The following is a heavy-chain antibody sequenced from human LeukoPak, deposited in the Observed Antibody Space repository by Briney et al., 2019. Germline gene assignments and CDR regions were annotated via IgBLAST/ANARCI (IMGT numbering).Heavy chain of an antibody. CDR2: ISYDGSNK. Sequence: GRSLRLSCAASGFTFSSYAMHWVRQAPGKGLEWVAVISYDGSNKYYADSLKGRFTISRDNSKNTLYLQMNSLRAEDTAVYYCARAPYSSGWYDYWGQGTLVTVSS. CDR1: GFTFSSYA. J-gene: IGHJ4*02. CDR3: ARAPYSSGWYDY. V-gene: IGHV3-30*14. D-gene: IGHD6-19*01.